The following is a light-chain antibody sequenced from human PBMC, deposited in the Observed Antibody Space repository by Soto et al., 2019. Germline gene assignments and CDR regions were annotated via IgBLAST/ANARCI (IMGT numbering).Light chain of an antibody. CDR2: DVN. CDR1: SSDVGSYNL. CDR3: CSYAGSSTWV. J-gene: IGLJ3*02. V-gene: IGLV2-23*02. Sequence: QSALTQPASVSGSPGQSITISCTGTSSDVGSYNLVSWYQQHPGKAPKLVIYDVNKRPSGVSNRFSGSKSGNTASLTISGLQAEDEAVYYCCSYAGSSTWVFGGGTKLTVL.